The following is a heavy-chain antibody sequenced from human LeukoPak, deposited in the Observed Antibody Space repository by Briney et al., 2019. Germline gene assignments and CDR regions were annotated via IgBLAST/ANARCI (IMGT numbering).Heavy chain of an antibody. Sequence: ASVKVSCKASGYTFTGYYMHWVRQAPGRGLEWMGWINPNSGGTNYAQKFQGRVTMTRDTSISTAYMELSRLRSDDTAVYYCARVGARTTVTTPTPHFDYWGQGTLVTVSS. CDR1: GYTFTGYY. CDR3: ARVGARTTVTTPTPHFDY. J-gene: IGHJ4*02. CDR2: INPNSGGT. D-gene: IGHD4-17*01. V-gene: IGHV1-2*02.